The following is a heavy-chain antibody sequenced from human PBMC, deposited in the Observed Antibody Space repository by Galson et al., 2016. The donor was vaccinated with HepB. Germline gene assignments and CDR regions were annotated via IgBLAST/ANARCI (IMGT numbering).Heavy chain of an antibody. CDR3: AKDERCSGGSCYFGV. J-gene: IGHJ6*02. D-gene: IGHD2-15*01. Sequence: PLRLSCAASGFTFSSYAMSWVRQAPGKGLEWVSGISAGGVNTNYADSVRGRFTISRDNSKNTQYLQMNSLRAEDTAVYYCAKDERCSGGSCYFGVWGQGSTVTVSS. V-gene: IGHV3-23*01. CDR1: GFTFSSYA. CDR2: ISAGGVNT.